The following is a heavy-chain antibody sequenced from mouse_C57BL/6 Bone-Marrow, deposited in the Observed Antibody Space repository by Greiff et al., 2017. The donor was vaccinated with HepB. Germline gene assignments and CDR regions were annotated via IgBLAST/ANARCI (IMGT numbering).Heavy chain of an antibody. CDR3: ARKGYYGNLDDFDY. CDR1: GYTFTSYW. CDR2: IDPSDSET. Sequence: QVQLQQPGAELVRPGSSVKLSCKASGYTFTSYWMHWVKQRPIQGLEWIGNIDPSDSETHYNQKFKDKATLTVDKSSSTAYMQLSSLTSEDAAVYYGARKGYYGNLDDFDYWGQGTTLTVSS. J-gene: IGHJ2*01. D-gene: IGHD2-1*01. V-gene: IGHV1-52*01.